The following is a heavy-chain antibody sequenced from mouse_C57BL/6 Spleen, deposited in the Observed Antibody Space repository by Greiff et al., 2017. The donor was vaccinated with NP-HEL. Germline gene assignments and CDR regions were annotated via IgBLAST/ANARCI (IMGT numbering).Heavy chain of an antibody. V-gene: IGHV5-9-1*02. CDR2: ISSGGDYI. Sequence: EVKLEESGEGLVKPGGSLKLSCAASGCTFSSYAMTWVRQTPEKRLEWVAYISSGGDYIYSADTVKGRFTLSRDNARDTPYLQMRSLQSGDSAMCYCTRDPGYYGAMDYWGQGTSVTVSS. D-gene: IGHD2-3*01. CDR3: TRDPGYYGAMDY. J-gene: IGHJ4*01. CDR1: GCTFSSYA.